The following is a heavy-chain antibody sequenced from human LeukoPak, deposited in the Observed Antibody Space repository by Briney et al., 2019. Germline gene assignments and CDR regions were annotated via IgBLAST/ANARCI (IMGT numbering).Heavy chain of an antibody. CDR2: INTNTGNP. CDR3: ARAVASGYGSDY. CDR1: GYTFTSYA. J-gene: IGHJ4*02. Sequence: GASVKVSCKASGYTFTSYAVVWVRQAPGQGLDWMGWINTNTGNPTYGQGFTGRFVFSLDTSVSTAYLQINSLKAEDTVVYYCARAVASGYGSDYWGQGTLVTASS. V-gene: IGHV7-4-1*02. D-gene: IGHD3-10*01.